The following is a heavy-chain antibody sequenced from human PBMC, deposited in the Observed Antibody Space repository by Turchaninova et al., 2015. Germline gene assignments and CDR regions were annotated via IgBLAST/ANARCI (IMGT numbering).Heavy chain of an antibody. CDR1: CLSFSRHT. J-gene: IGHJ4*02. CDR3: ATWNGQTDSFWSGPFDH. D-gene: IGHD3-3*01. CDR2: ISNDGTQK. Sequence: QVQLVESGGGGVQPGRSLRLSCPASCLSFSRHTLPWVRQAPGKGLEWVTIISNDGTQKYYTDSVKGRFTISRDNSKNTVYLQMNSLRTEDTALYYCATWNGQTDSFWSGPFDHWGRGSLVTVSS. V-gene: IGHV3-30*04.